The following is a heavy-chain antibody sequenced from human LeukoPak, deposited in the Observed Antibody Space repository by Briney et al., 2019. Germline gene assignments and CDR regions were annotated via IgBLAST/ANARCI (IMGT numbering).Heavy chain of an antibody. CDR2: ISDNGHT. V-gene: IGHV4-59*01. Sequence: PSETLSLTCTVSGGSINSYYWSWIRQPPGKGLEWIGYISDNGHTNYNSSLKSRVTISIDTSKNQFSLSLTSVTAADTAVYYCTRGGYSYPNWFDPWGQGNLVTISS. J-gene: IGHJ5*02. CDR1: GGSINSYY. CDR3: TRGGYSYPNWFDP. D-gene: IGHD5-18*01.